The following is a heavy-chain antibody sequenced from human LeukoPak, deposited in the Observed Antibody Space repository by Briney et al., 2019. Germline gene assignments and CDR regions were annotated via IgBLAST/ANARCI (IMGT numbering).Heavy chain of an antibody. CDR1: GFTFSSYS. CDR2: ISSSSSTI. V-gene: IGHV3-48*04. J-gene: IGHJ4*02. CDR3: AREGQYSSGWYGRYYFDY. Sequence: GGSLRLSCAASGFTFSSYSMNWVRQAPGKGLEWVSYISSSSSTIYYADSVKGRFTISRDNAKNSLYLQMNSLRAEDTAVYYCAREGQYSSGWYGRYYFDYWDQGALVTVSS. D-gene: IGHD6-19*01.